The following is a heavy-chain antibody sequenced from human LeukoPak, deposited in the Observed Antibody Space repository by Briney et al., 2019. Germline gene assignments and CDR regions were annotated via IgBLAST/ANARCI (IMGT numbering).Heavy chain of an antibody. D-gene: IGHD1-26*01. CDR1: GFTFRNYA. CDR3: ALIVVLAEY. Sequence: GGSLRLSCSVSGFTFRNYAIHWVRQAPGKGLEYVSAISSNGGSTYYADSVKGRFTISRDNSKNTLYLQMSSLRVEDTAVYYCALIVVLAEYWGQGTLVTVSS. V-gene: IGHV3-64D*06. CDR2: ISSNGGST. J-gene: IGHJ4*02.